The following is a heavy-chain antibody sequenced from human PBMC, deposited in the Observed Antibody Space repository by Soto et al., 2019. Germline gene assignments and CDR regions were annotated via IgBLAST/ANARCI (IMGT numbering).Heavy chain of an antibody. J-gene: IGHJ4*02. Sequence: QVQLQESGPGLVKPSQTLSLTCTVSGGSISSGGYYWSWIRQHPGKGLEWIGYIYYSGSTYYNPSPTSRVTISVYTSKNQFSLKPSSVTAADTAVHYCAGTLGDYADYWGQGTLVTVSS. CDR1: GGSISSGGYY. CDR3: AGTLGDYADY. V-gene: IGHV4-31*03. CDR2: IYYSGST. D-gene: IGHD4-17*01.